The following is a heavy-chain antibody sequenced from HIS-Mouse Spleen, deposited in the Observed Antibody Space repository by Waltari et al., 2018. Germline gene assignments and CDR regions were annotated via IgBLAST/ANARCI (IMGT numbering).Heavy chain of an antibody. Sequence: QLQLQESGTGLVKPSETLSLTCTVSGGSISSSSYYWRWIRQPPGKGLEWIGSIYYSGSTYYNPSLKSRVTISVDTSKNQFSLKLSSVTAADTAVYYCAREIPYSSSWYDWYFDLWGRGTLVTVSS. V-gene: IGHV4-39*07. D-gene: IGHD6-13*01. CDR2: IYYSGST. CDR1: GGSISSSSYY. CDR3: AREIPYSSSWYDWYFDL. J-gene: IGHJ2*01.